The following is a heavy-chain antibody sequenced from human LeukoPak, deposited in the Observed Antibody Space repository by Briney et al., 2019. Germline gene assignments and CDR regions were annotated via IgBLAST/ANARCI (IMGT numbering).Heavy chain of an antibody. D-gene: IGHD5-24*01. Sequence: GASVKVSCKTSGYIFTGYCVHWVRQAPGQGLEWMGWINPNSDDTTYAQNFQGRVTMTSDTSISTAYMELSSLTSDDTAVYYCARSRWLQVIVNWGQGTLVTVSS. J-gene: IGHJ4*02. CDR1: GYIFTGYC. V-gene: IGHV1-2*02. CDR2: INPNSDDT. CDR3: ARSRWLQVIVN.